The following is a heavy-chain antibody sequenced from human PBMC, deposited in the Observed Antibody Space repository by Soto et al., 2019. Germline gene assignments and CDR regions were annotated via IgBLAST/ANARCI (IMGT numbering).Heavy chain of an antibody. CDR2: IGTLRDT. D-gene: IGHD2-21*02. J-gene: IGHJ5*02. Sequence: GGSLRLSCVASGFTFRTYDMYWVRQVPGQGLEWVSGIGTLRDTYYSASVAGRFIVSRENGRNSLYLQMNNLRAGDSGIYFCARGPSNDFSSSPPPKFDPWGRGTLVTVSS. CDR3: ARGPSNDFSSSPPPKFDP. V-gene: IGHV3-13*01. CDR1: GFTFRTYD.